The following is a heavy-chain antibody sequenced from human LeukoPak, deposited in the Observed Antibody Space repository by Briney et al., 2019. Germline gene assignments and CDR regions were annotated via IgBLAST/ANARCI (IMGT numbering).Heavy chain of an antibody. D-gene: IGHD4-11*01. V-gene: IGHV4-34*01. CDR1: SGSFSGYY. J-gene: IGHJ5*02. Sequence: NASETLSLSCAVYSGSFSGYYWSWIRQPPGKGLEWIGEINHSGSTNYNPSLKSRDSMSVDTSKKQFSLKLNSVTDADTAIYYCARGHDYTNNWFDPWGQGTLVTVSS. CDR3: ARGHDYTNNWFDP. CDR2: INHSGST.